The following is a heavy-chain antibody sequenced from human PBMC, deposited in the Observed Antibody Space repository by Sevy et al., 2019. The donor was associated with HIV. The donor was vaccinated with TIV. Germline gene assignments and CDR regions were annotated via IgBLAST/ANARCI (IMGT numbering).Heavy chain of an antibody. V-gene: IGHV1-24*01. J-gene: IGHJ4*02. CDR2: FDPEDGET. CDR3: ATTKAYYDNSGDPFDY. D-gene: IGHD3-22*01. CDR1: GYTLTKLS. Sequence: ASVKVSCKVSGYTLTKLSMHWVRQAPGKGLEGMGSFDPEDGETIHAQRFQGRLSMTEDTSTETAYMEMSSLNSEDTAVYYCATTKAYYDNSGDPFDYWGQGSLVTVSS.